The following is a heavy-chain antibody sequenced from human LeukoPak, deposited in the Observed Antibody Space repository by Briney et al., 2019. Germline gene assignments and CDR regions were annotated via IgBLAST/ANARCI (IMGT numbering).Heavy chain of an antibody. D-gene: IGHD4-17*01. CDR3: ARDRDYGDYDY. V-gene: IGHV1-69*04. CDR2: IIPILGIA. CDR1: GGTFSSYA. Sequence: SVKVSCKASGGTFSSYAISWVRQAPGQGLEWMGRIIPILGIANYAQKFQGRVTITADKSTSTAYMELSSLRSEDTAVYYCARDRDYGDYDYWGQGTLVTVSS. J-gene: IGHJ4*02.